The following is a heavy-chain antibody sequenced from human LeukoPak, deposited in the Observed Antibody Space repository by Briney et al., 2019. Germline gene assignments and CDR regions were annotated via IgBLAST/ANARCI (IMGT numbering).Heavy chain of an antibody. CDR2: VSYSGST. CDR1: GGSFSGYY. J-gene: IGHJ4*02. D-gene: IGHD2-2*01. CDR3: AREYCSSTSCYGYFDY. V-gene: IGHV4-59*01. Sequence: PSETLSLTCAVYGGSFSGYYWSWIRQPPGKALEWIGYVSYSGSTNYNPSLKSRVTISVDTSKNQFSLKLSSVTAADTAVYYCAREYCSSTSCYGYFDYWGQGTLVTVSS.